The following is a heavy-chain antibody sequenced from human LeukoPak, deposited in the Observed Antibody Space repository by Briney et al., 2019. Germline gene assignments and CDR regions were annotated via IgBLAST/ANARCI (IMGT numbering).Heavy chain of an antibody. D-gene: IGHD3-10*01. J-gene: IGHJ6*03. V-gene: IGHV3-30*01. CDR2: ISYEGSVT. CDR3: VRDRAPWGGALGGAKGMDV. Sequence: GGSLRLSCAASGFTFSNYAFHWVRQPPGKGLEWAAVISYEGSVTYYADSVKGRFTVSRDNSKKMLDLQMNSLRVENTAEYYCVRDRAPWGGALGGAKGMDVWGEGTRSSSP. CDR1: GFTFSNYA.